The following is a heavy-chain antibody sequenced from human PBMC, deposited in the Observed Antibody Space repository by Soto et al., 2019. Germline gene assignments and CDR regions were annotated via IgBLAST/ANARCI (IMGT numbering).Heavy chain of an antibody. J-gene: IGHJ4*02. Sequence: EVQLVESGGGIVQPGGSLRLSCSVSGFTFSSHWMHWVRQAPGKGLVWVSRISTDGSRTTYADSVKGRFTISRDNAKNTLYLDMSSLRAEDTAVYYCARDMLGPRAFDYWGQGTLVTVSS. D-gene: IGHD3-10*02. CDR2: ISTDGSRT. CDR1: GFTFSSHW. CDR3: ARDMLGPRAFDY. V-gene: IGHV3-74*01.